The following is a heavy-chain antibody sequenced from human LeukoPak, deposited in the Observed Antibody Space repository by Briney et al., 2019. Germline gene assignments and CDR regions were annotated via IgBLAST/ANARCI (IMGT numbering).Heavy chain of an antibody. CDR3: AREKSL. CDR1: GFTVSSNY. V-gene: IGHV3-53*01. Sequence: GGSLRLSCAASGFTVSSNYMSWVRQAPGKGLEWVSLIYSAGGTYYADSVKGRFTISRDNSKNTVYLQMNSLRAEDTTVYYCAREKSLWGQGTLVTVSS. CDR2: IYSAGGT. J-gene: IGHJ4*02.